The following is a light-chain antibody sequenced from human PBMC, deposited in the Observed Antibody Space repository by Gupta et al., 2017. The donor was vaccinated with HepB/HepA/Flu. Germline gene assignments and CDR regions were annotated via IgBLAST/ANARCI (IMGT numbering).Light chain of an antibody. Sequence: PGERATLSCRASQSVSKYLAWYQQKPGQAPRLLIYDASTRATGVPARFSGSGSGTDFTLTISSLEPEDFAVYYCQQRSNWLSFGQGTRLEIK. CDR2: DAS. CDR1: QSVSKY. CDR3: QQRSNWLS. V-gene: IGKV3-11*01. J-gene: IGKJ5*01.